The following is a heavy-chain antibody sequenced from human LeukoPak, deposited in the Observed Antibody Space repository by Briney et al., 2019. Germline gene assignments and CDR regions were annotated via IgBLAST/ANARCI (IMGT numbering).Heavy chain of an antibody. D-gene: IGHD1-26*01. CDR1: GYTFTGYY. CDR3: ARDSGSYNS. Sequence: ASVKVSCKASGYTFTGYYMHWVRQAPGQGLEWMGWINPNSGGTDYAQKLQGGVTMTTDTSTSTAYMELRSLKSDDTAIYYCARDSGSYNSWGQGTLVTVSS. CDR2: INPNSGGT. V-gene: IGHV1-2*02. J-gene: IGHJ4*02.